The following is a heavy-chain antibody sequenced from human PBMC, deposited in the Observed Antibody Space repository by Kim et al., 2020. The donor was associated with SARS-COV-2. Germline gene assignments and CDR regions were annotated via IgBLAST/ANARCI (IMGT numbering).Heavy chain of an antibody. J-gene: IGHJ4*02. D-gene: IGHD6-19*01. CDR2: IKTTPEGGST. CDR1: GFTFTNSW. Sequence: GGSLRLSCTASGFTFTNSWMGWARQTPGKGLEWVGLIKTTPEGGSTEYAAPVSGRFTISRDASKNTFYLQMNSLRTEDTAVYYCTTDLPGYSSGIDYWGPGTLGTVSS. CDR3: TTDLPGYSSGIDY. V-gene: IGHV3-15*01.